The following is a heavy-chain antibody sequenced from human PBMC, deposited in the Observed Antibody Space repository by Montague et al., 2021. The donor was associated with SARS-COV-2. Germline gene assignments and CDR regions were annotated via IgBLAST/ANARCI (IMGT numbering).Heavy chain of an antibody. CDR3: ARGYCSGSGCYYYYGMDV. J-gene: IGHJ6*02. D-gene: IGHD2-15*01. CDR1: GGSISSYY. V-gene: IGHV4-59*01. Sequence: ETLSLTYTVSGGSISSYYWSWIRQPPGKGLEWIGYIFNSGSTNYNPSLKSRVTISVDTSKNQLSLRLRSVTAADTAVYYCARGYCSGSGCYYYYGMDVWGQGTTGTVSS. CDR2: IFNSGST.